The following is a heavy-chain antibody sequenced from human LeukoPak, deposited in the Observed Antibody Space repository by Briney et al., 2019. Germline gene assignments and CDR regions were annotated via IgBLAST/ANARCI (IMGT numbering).Heavy chain of an antibody. CDR3: ARDSSGWYYFDS. CDR2: ISYDGSNK. J-gene: IGHJ4*02. CDR1: GFTFSSYG. V-gene: IGHV3-30*03. Sequence: GGSLRLSCAASGFTFSSYGMHWVRQAPGKGLEWVAVISYDGSNKYYADSVKGRFTISRDNSKNTLYLQLNSLRAEDTAVYYCARDSSGWYYFDSWGQGTLVTVSS. D-gene: IGHD6-19*01.